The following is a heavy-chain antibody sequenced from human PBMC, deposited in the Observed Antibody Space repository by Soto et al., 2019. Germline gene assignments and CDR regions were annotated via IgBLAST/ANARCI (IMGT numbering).Heavy chain of an antibody. CDR2: VYSSGTT. CDR1: GGSINSYW. CDR3: ARDIGSYAYAEGY. Sequence: QVQLQESGPGLVKPSETLSLTCSVSGGSINSYWWSWIRQPAGKGLEWIGRVYSSGTTDYNPSLNTRAPMSVETSKNQFAVKVTYVTAADLADYYCARDIGSYAYAEGYWGQGIPVTVSS. V-gene: IGHV4-4*07. D-gene: IGHD2-2*01. J-gene: IGHJ4*02.